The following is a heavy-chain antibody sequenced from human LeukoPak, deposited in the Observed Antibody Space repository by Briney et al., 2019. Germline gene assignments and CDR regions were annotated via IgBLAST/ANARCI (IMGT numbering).Heavy chain of an antibody. D-gene: IGHD4-23*01. CDR1: GFTFSDYY. J-gene: IGHJ4*02. V-gene: IGHV3-11*05. CDR2: ISSSSSYT. Sequence: GGSLRLSCAASGFTFSDYYMSWIRQAPGKGLEWVSYISSSSSYTNYTDSVKGRFTISRDNAKNSLYLQMNSLRAEDTAVYYCARDWVVNAYYFDYWGQGTLVTVSS. CDR3: ARDWVVNAYYFDY.